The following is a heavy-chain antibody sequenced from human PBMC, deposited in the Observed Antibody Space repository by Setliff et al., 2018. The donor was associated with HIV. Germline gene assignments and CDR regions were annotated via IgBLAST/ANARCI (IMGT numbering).Heavy chain of an antibody. CDR3: ARENNRGWHWLDPFDY. CDR2: VNWHGSST. V-gene: IGHV3-20*04. CDR1: GYTFENYG. J-gene: IGHJ4*02. D-gene: IGHD6-19*01. Sequence: GGSLRLSCGGFGYTFENYGMSWVRQAPGKGLEWVSGVNWHGSSTGYADSVKGRFVISRDNARNSLYLQMNSLRAEDTALYYCARENNRGWHWLDPFDYWGQGTLVTSPQ.